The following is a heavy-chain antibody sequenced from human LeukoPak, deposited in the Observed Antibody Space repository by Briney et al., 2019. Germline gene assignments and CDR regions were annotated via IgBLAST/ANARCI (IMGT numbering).Heavy chain of an antibody. CDR1: GFTFSSYS. Sequence: PGGSLRLSCAAFGFTFSSYSMNWVRQAPGKGLEWVSSISSSSSYIYYADSVKGRFTISRDNAKNSLYLQMNSLRAEDTAVYYCARFLTLDDYCSGGSCSLAYYYYGMDVWGQGTTVTVSS. D-gene: IGHD2-15*01. V-gene: IGHV3-21*01. CDR2: ISSSSSYI. CDR3: ARFLTLDDYCSGGSCSLAYYYYGMDV. J-gene: IGHJ6*02.